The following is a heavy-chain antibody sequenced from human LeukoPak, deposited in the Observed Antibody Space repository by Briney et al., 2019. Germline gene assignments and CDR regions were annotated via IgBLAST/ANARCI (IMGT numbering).Heavy chain of an antibody. V-gene: IGHV4-59*01. CDR2: IYYSGST. CDR3: ARDFLWFGELLSKQGNWFDP. D-gene: IGHD3-10*01. Sequence: PSETLSLTCTVSGGSISSYYWSWIRQPPGKGLEWIGYIYYSGSTNYNPSLKSRVTISVDTSKNQFSLKLSSVTAADTAVYYCARDFLWFGELLSKQGNWFDPWGQGTLVTVSS. CDR1: GGSISSYY. J-gene: IGHJ5*02.